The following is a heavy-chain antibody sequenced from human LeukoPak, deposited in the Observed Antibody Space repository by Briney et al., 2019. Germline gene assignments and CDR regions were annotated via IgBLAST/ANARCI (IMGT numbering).Heavy chain of an antibody. D-gene: IGHD3-10*01. V-gene: IGHV1-18*01. CDR2: ISAYNGNT. CDR3: ARDKYGSGSYSGSAFDY. J-gene: IGHJ4*02. CDR1: GYTFTSYG. Sequence: ASVKVSCKASGYTFTSYGISWVRQAPGQGLEWMGWISAYNGNTNYAQKLQGRVTMTTDTSTSTAYMELRSLGSDDTAVYYCARDKYGSGSYSGSAFDYWGQGTLVTVSS.